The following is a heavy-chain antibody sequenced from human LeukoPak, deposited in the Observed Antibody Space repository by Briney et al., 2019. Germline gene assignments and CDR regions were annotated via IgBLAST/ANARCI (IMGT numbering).Heavy chain of an antibody. CDR1: GGSISSSRYY. CDR2: IYYSGIT. D-gene: IGHD1-26*01. J-gene: IGHJ4*02. Sequence: SETLSLTCSVSGGSISSSRYYWGWIRQPPGKGLEWIGSIYYSGITYYNPSLKSRVTISVDTSKNQFSLKLSSVTAADTAVYYCARLVVGTTDYWGQGTLVTVSS. V-gene: IGHV4-39*01. CDR3: ARLVVGTTDY.